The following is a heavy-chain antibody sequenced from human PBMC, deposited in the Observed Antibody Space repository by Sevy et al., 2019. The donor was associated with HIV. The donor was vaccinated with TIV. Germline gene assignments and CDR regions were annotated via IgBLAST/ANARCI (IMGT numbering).Heavy chain of an antibody. D-gene: IGHD2-15*01. CDR3: ARDLRYCSGGSCYSSVNLSY. J-gene: IGHJ4*02. Sequence: ASVKVSCKASGYTFTSYGISWVRQAPGQGLEWMGWISAYNGNTKYAQKLQGRVTMTTDTSTSTAYMELRSLRSDDTAVYYCARDLRYCSGGSCYSSVNLSYWGQGTLVTVSS. CDR1: GYTFTSYG. CDR2: ISAYNGNT. V-gene: IGHV1-18*01.